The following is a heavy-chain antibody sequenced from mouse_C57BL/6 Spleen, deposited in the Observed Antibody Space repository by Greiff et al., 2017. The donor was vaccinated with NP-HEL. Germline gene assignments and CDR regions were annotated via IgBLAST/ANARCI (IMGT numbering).Heavy chain of an antibody. CDR3: ARWGPTGLDY. CDR1: GYTFTDYY. D-gene: IGHD4-1*02. CDR2: IYPGSGNT. J-gene: IGHJ2*01. V-gene: IGHV1-76*01. Sequence: QVQLKQSGAELVRPGASVKLSCKASGYTFTDYYINWVKQRPGQGLEWIARIYPGSGNTYYNEKFKGKATLTAEKSSSTAYMQLSSLTSEDSAVYFCARWGPTGLDYWGQGTTLTVSS.